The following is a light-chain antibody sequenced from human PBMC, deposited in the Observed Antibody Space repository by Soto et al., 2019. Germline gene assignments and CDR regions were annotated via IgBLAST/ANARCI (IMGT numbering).Light chain of an antibody. V-gene: IGLV1-51*01. Sequence: QSVLTQPPSVSAAPGQKVTISCSGSSSNIGSNSVSWYQQLPGTAPKLLIYDNNKRPSEIPDRFSGSKSGTSATLGITGLQTGDEADYYCGTWDSSLSVVVIGGGTKLTVL. J-gene: IGLJ2*01. CDR2: DNN. CDR1: SSNIGSNS. CDR3: GTWDSSLSVVV.